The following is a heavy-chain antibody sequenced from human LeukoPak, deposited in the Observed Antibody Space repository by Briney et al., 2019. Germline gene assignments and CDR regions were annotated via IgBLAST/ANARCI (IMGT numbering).Heavy chain of an antibody. J-gene: IGHJ4*02. Sequence: GGSLRLSCAASGFTFSSYWMSWVRQAPGKGLEWVANIKQDGSDKYYVDSVKGRFTISRDNAKNSLYLQMNSLRAEDTAVYYCARTFSSSWYDLGYYFDYWGQGTLVTVSS. V-gene: IGHV3-7*01. CDR2: IKQDGSDK. CDR3: ARTFSSSWYDLGYYFDY. CDR1: GFTFSSYW. D-gene: IGHD6-13*01.